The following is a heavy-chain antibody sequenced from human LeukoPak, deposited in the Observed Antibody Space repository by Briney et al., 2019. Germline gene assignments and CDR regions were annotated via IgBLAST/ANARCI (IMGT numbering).Heavy chain of an antibody. CDR3: ARMDYDSSGYTY. Sequence: GASVKVSCKASGYTFTSYDINWVRQATGQGLEWVGWMNPNSGNTDYAQKFQGRVTMTRNTSISTAYMELSSLRSEDTAVYYCARMDYDSSGYTYWGQGTLVTVSS. CDR2: MNPNSGNT. CDR1: GYTFTSYD. V-gene: IGHV1-8*01. J-gene: IGHJ4*02. D-gene: IGHD3-22*01.